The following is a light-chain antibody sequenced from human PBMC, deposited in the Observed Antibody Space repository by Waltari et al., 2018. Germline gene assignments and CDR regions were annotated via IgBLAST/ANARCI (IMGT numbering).Light chain of an antibody. V-gene: IGKV1-5*03. CDR1: QSISSW. J-gene: IGKJ2*01. Sequence: DIQMTQSPSTLSASVGDRVTINCRASQSISSWLPWYQQKPGKAPKLLIYKASILESGVPSRFSGSGSGTEFTLTISSLQPDDFATYYCQQYNSYPGTFGQGTKLEIK. CDR3: QQYNSYPGT. CDR2: KAS.